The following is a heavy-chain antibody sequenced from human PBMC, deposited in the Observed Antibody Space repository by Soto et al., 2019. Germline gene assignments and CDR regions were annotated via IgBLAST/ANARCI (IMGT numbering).Heavy chain of an antibody. CDR3: ASDQPGHTYASRLGS. J-gene: IGHJ5*01. V-gene: IGHV3-21*01. CDR1: GFSCGSER. Sequence: PGGSVRLGCAASGFSCGSERMKCVVQGPGKGLEWVSSISSSSSYIYYADSVKGRFTISRDNAKNSLYLQMNSLRAEDTAVYYCASDQPGHTYASRLGSWGQGT. CDR2: ISSSSSYI. D-gene: IGHD5-18*01.